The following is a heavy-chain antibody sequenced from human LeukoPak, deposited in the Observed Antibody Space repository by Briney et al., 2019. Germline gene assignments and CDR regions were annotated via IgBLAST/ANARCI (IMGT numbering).Heavy chain of an antibody. V-gene: IGHV4-59*11. D-gene: IGHD4-17*01. J-gene: IGHJ3*01. CDR2: ISSIGST. CDR3: ARDPTTVTKGFDV. CDR1: DDSFSTHY. Sequence: SETLSLTCSVSDDSFSTHYWTWIRQPPGKGLEWIGDISSIGSTNYNTSLKSRVTISVDTSKKQFSLKITSVTAADTAVYYCARDPTTVTKGFDVWGQGTMVTVSS.